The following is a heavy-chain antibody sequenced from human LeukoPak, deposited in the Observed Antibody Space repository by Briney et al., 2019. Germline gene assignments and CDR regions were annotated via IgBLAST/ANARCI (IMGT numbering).Heavy chain of an antibody. CDR2: ISSSGSTI. D-gene: IGHD6-13*01. V-gene: IGHV3-48*03. CDR3: PRQRPGYSPR. J-gene: IGHJ4*02. Sequence: PGGSLRLSCAASGFTFSSYEMNWVRQAPGKGLEWVSYISSSGSTIYYADSVKGRFTISRDNAKNSLYLQMNSLRAEDTAVYYCPRQRPGYSPRWGQGTLVTVSS. CDR1: GFTFSSYE.